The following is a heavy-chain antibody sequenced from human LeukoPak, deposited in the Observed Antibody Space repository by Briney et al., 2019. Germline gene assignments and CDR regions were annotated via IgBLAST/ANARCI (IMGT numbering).Heavy chain of an antibody. Sequence: ASVKVSCKASGYTFTGYYMHWVRQAPGQGLEWMGWINPNSGCTNYAQKFQGWVTMTRDTSISTAYMELSGLRSDDTAVYYCARDRAPASSGWVFDAFDIWGQGTMVTVSS. D-gene: IGHD6-19*01. V-gene: IGHV1-2*04. CDR2: INPNSGCT. CDR1: GYTFTGYY. CDR3: ARDRAPASSGWVFDAFDI. J-gene: IGHJ3*02.